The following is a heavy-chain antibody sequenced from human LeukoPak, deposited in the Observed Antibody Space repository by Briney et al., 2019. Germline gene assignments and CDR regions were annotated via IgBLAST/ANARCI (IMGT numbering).Heavy chain of an antibody. CDR1: GGSISSSSYY. V-gene: IGHV4-39*07. J-gene: IGHJ6*03. Sequence: SETLSLTCTVSGGSISSSSYYWGWIRQPPGKGLEWIGSIYYSGNTYYNPSLKSRVTISVDTSKNQFSLKLSSVTAADTAVYYCARGYDPCLLHPADTSPCYYYYMDVWGKGTTVTVSS. CDR3: ARGYDPCLLHPADTSPCYYYYMDV. CDR2: IYYSGNT. D-gene: IGHD4/OR15-4a*01.